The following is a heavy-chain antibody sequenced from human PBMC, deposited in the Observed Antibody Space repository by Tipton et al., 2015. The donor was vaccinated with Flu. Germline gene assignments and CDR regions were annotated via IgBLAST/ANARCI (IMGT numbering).Heavy chain of an antibody. D-gene: IGHD3-10*01. Sequence: TLSLTCTVSGASISSNLYYWAWIRQPPGKGLEWIGSIYDSGNTYYNPSLKSRVTLSVDTSKNQVSLRLTSVTAADSAIYYCARGGYFSGSGELASWGQGTLVSVSS. CDR3: ARGGYFSGSGELAS. CDR2: IYDSGNT. J-gene: IGHJ4*02. V-gene: IGHV4-39*07. CDR1: GASISSNLYY.